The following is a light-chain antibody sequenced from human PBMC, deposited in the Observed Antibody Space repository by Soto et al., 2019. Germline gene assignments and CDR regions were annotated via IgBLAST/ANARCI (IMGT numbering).Light chain of an antibody. Sequence: QSALTQPASVSGSPGQSITISCTGTSSDVGGYNYVSWYQQYPGKAPKLMIFEVSNRPSGVANRFSASKSGNTASLTNSGLQADDEADYYCMSYRSSNSLVFGGGTKLTVL. CDR3: MSYRSSNSLV. CDR2: EVS. V-gene: IGLV2-14*03. CDR1: SSDVGGYNY. J-gene: IGLJ2*01.